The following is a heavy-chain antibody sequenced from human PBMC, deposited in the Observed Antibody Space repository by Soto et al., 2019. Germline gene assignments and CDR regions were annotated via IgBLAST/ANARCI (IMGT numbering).Heavy chain of an antibody. D-gene: IGHD1-26*01. CDR3: ARGGGSPDY. Sequence: QVQLQESGPGRVKPSETLSLTCTVSGGSISSYYWSWIRQPPGKGLEWIGYIYYSGSTNYNPSLKSRVTISVDTAKNQFSLKLSSVTAADTAVYYCARGGGSPDYWGQGTLVTVSS. J-gene: IGHJ4*02. CDR2: IYYSGST. CDR1: GGSISSYY. V-gene: IGHV4-59*08.